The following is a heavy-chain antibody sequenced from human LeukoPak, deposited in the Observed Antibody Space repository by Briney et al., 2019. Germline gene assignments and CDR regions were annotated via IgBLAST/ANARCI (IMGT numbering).Heavy chain of an antibody. V-gene: IGHV4-34*01. CDR3: ARGPYCSGGSCSVAFDY. CDR2: INHSGST. Sequence: PSETLSLTCAVYGGSFSGYYWSWIRQPPGKGLEWIGEINHSGSTNYNPALKSRVTISVDTSKNQFSLKLSSVTAADTAVYYCARGPYCSGGSCSVAFDYWGQGTLVTVSS. D-gene: IGHD2-15*01. CDR1: GGSFSGYY. J-gene: IGHJ4*02.